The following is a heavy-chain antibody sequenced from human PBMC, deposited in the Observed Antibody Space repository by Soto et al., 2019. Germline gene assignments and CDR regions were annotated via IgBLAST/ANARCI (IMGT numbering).Heavy chain of an antibody. J-gene: IGHJ5*02. D-gene: IGHD3-16*02. CDR3: AIMITFGGVIVNGWFDP. V-gene: IGHV1-69*01. Sequence: SVKVSCKASGGTLSSYAISCLRQAPGQGLEWMGGIIPIFGTANYAQKFQGRVTITADESTSTAYTELSSLRSEDTAVYYCAIMITFGGVIVNGWFDPWGQGTLVTGSS. CDR2: IIPIFGTA. CDR1: GGTLSSYA.